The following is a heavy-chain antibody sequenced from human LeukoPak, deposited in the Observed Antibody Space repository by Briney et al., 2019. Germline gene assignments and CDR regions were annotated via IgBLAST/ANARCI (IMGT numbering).Heavy chain of an antibody. CDR1: GYTFTGYY. D-gene: IGHD4-23*01. CDR2: INPNSGGT. CDR3: ARDPDYGGSGVDY. Sequence: GASVKVSCKASGYTFTGYYMHWVRQAPGQGLEWMGWINPNSGGTNYAQKFQGRVTMTRDTSISTAYMELSRLRSDDTAAYYCARDPDYGGSGVDYWGQGTLVTVSS. V-gene: IGHV1-2*02. J-gene: IGHJ4*02.